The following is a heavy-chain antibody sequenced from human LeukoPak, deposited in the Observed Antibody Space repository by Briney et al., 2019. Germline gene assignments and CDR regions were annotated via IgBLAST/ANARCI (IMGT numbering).Heavy chain of an antibody. V-gene: IGHV3-13*01. CDR3: AGGGIPVSGIGEIDY. CDR1: GFTLRSYD. Sequence: GGSLSLSCAAAGFTLRSYDMHWVRQVTGKGLEWVSAIGISGDTYYPDFVKGRFTISRENAKNSLYLQMNSLTAGDTAVYYCAGGGIPVSGIGEIDYWGQGTLVTVSS. J-gene: IGHJ4*02. CDR2: IGISGDT. D-gene: IGHD6-19*01.